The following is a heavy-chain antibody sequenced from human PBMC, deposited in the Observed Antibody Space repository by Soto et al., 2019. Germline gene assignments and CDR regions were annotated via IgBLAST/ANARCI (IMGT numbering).Heavy chain of an antibody. Sequence: QVQRVQSGAEVKKPGASLKVSCKASGYTFTGYGTSWERQPPGQGLGGLDTPTDYNGNTDNAQKFQGRVTMTTDTSPSTAYMELRSLRFDDTAVYYCARFRYCSGGICYSPLSHAFDFWGQGTMVTVSS. D-gene: IGHD2-15*01. J-gene: IGHJ3*01. CDR1: GYTFTGYG. CDR2: PTDYNGNT. CDR3: ARFRYCSGGICYSPLSHAFDF. V-gene: IGHV1-18*01.